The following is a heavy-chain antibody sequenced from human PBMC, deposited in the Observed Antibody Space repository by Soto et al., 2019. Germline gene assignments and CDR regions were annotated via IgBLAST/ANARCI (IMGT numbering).Heavy chain of an antibody. CDR1: GGSISSYY. CDR3: ARRAGIWFGESHFDY. CDR2: IYYSGST. Sequence: QVQLQESGPGLVKPSETLSLTCTVSGGSISSYYWSWIRQPPGKGLEWIGYIYYSGSTNYNPSLKSRVTISVDTSKNQFSLKLSSVTAADTAVYYCARRAGIWFGESHFDYWGQGTLVTVSS. V-gene: IGHV4-59*01. D-gene: IGHD3-10*01. J-gene: IGHJ4*02.